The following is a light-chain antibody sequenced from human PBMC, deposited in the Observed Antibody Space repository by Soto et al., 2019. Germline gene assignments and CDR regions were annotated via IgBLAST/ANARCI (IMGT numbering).Light chain of an antibody. CDR2: EVT. Sequence: QAVLTQPASVSGSPGQSITISCTGTSSDVGAYNSVSWYQQHPGKAPKFMIYEVTNRPSGVSNRFSGSKSGNTASLTISGLQAEDEADYYCSSYTSSSNTYVVFGGGTKVTVL. V-gene: IGLV2-14*01. CDR3: SSYTSSSNTYVV. CDR1: SSDVGAYNS. J-gene: IGLJ2*01.